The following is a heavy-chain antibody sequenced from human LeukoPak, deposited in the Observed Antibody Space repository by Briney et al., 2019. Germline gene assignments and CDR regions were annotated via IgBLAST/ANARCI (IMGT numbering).Heavy chain of an antibody. Sequence: GGSLRLSCEASGFTFSSYAMHWVRQAPGKGLEWVAVISYDGSNKYYADSVKGRFTISRDNSKNTLYLQMNSLRAEDTAVYCCARGRGEMATVFDYWGQGTLVTVSS. J-gene: IGHJ4*02. V-gene: IGHV3-30-3*01. D-gene: IGHD5-24*01. CDR2: ISYDGSNK. CDR1: GFTFSSYA. CDR3: ARGRGEMATVFDY.